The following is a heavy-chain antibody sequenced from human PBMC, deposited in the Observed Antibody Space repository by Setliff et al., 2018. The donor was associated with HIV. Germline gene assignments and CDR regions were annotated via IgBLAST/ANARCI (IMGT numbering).Heavy chain of an antibody. D-gene: IGHD2-2*01. CDR3: ARDRRYTSPRSAFDI. J-gene: IGHJ3*02. V-gene: IGHV4-34*01. CDR2: NNHSGNT. CDR1: GGSFSDYY. Sequence: SETLSLTCAVYGGSFSDYYWSWFRQPPGKGLEWIGENNHSGNTNYNPSLKSRVAVSLDTSRNQFSLRLSSVTAADTAVYYCARDRRYTSPRSAFDIWGQGTMVTVSS.